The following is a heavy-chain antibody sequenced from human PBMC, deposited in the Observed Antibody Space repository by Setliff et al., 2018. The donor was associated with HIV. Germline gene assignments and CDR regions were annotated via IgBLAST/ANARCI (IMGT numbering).Heavy chain of an antibody. CDR1: GYTFTGDY. V-gene: IGHV1-2*02. D-gene: IGHD2-2*01. Sequence: GASVKVSCKASGYTFTGDYINWVRQAPGQGLEWMGWINPNSGGTNYAQKFQGRVTMTRDTSISTAYMELSRLRSDDTAVYYCARGAFVVIPTARHDFDYWGQGALVTVSS. CDR3: ARGAFVVIPTARHDFDY. CDR2: INPNSGGT. J-gene: IGHJ4*02.